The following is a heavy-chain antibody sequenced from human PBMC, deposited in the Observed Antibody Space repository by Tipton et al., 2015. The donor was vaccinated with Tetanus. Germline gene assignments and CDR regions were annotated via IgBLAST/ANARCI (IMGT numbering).Heavy chain of an antibody. J-gene: IGHJ3*01. CDR3: ARGGRDAYNNPLGAFDV. D-gene: IGHD5-24*01. V-gene: IGHV4-61*03. Sequence: TLSLTCSVSGGSLRSGDHYWSWIRQPPGKGLEWIGEIHPSGSTNYNASLRGRVTMSVDLTRKHVFLRMTSVTAADTAVHYCARGGRDAYNNPLGAFDVWGRGTTVTVSS. CDR1: GGSLRSGDHY. CDR2: IHPSGST.